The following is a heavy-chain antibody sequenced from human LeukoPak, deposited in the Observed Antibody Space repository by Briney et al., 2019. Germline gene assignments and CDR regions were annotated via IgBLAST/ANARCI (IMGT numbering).Heavy chain of an antibody. Sequence: SETLSLTCTVSGGSISSGGYYWSWIRRHPGKGLEWIGYIYYSGSTYYNPSLKSRVTISVDTSKNQFSLKLSSVTAADTAVYYCARVGYCSSTSCYSFGWFDPWGQGTLVTVSS. CDR1: GGSISSGGYY. CDR3: ARVGYCSSTSCYSFGWFDP. D-gene: IGHD2-2*02. CDR2: IYYSGST. J-gene: IGHJ5*02. V-gene: IGHV4-31*03.